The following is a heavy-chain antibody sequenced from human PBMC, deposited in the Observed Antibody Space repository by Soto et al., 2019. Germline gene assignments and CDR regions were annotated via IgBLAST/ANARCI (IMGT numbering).Heavy chain of an antibody. D-gene: IGHD2-15*01. J-gene: IGHJ4*02. Sequence: ASVKVSCKASGYTFTGYYMHWVRQAPGQGLEWMGWINPNSGGTNYAQKFQGWVTMTRDTSISTAYMELSRRRSDDTAVYYCARADPHCSGGSCYSNDYGDYGIDYWGQGTLVTVSS. CDR2: INPNSGGT. V-gene: IGHV1-2*04. CDR1: GYTFTGYY. CDR3: ARADPHCSGGSCYSNDYGDYGIDY.